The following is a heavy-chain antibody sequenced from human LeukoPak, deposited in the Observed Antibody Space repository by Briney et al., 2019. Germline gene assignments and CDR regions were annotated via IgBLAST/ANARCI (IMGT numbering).Heavy chain of an antibody. CDR1: GFTFSSYA. CDR3: ARCTYYYYYMDV. CDR2: IQYDGNYK. J-gene: IGHJ6*03. D-gene: IGHD2-8*01. Sequence: GGSLRLSCAASGFTFSSYAMHWVRQAPGKGLEWVAFIQYDGNYKNYADSVKGRFTISRDNSKNTLYLQMNSLRAEDTAVYYCARCTYYYYYMDVWGKGTTVTISS. V-gene: IGHV3-30*12.